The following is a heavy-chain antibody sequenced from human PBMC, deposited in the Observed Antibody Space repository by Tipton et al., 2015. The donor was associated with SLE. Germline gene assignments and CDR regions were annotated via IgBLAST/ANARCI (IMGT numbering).Heavy chain of an antibody. CDR3: ARSVATAGDAFDI. CDR2: IYYSGST. J-gene: IGHJ3*02. Sequence: TLSLTCTVSGGSISSSSYYWGWIRQPPGKGLEWIGSIYYSGSTYYNPSLKSRVTISVDTSKNQFSLKLSSVTAADTAVYYCARSVATAGDAFDIWGQGTMVTVSS. CDR1: GGSISSSSYY. V-gene: IGHV4-39*07. D-gene: IGHD6-13*01.